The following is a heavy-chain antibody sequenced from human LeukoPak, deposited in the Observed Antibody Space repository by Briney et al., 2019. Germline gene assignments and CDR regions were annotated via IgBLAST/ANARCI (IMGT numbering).Heavy chain of an antibody. D-gene: IGHD6-13*01. CDR2: LSRSGSDT. V-gene: IGHV3-23*01. CDR1: GFTFSNYA. CDR3: AKPSGYSTSWYED. Sequence: GGSLRLSCSASGFTFSNYAMSWVRQAPGKGLEWVSGLSRSGSDTYYADSVKGRFTISRDNSKNTLYLQMNSLRAEDTAVYYCAKPSGYSTSWYEDWGQGTLVTVSS. J-gene: IGHJ4*02.